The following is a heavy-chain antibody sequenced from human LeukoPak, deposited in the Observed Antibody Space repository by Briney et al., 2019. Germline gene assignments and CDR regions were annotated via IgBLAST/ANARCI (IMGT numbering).Heavy chain of an antibody. CDR1: GGTFSSYA. V-gene: IGHV1-69*04. J-gene: IGHJ4*02. Sequence: SVKVSCKASGGTFSSYAISWVRQAPGQGLEWMGRIIPILGIANYAQKFQGRVTTTADKSTSTAYMELSSLRSEDTAVYYCATRGYSGLFDYWGQGTLVTVSS. CDR2: IIPILGIA. CDR3: ATRGYSGLFDY. D-gene: IGHD5-12*01.